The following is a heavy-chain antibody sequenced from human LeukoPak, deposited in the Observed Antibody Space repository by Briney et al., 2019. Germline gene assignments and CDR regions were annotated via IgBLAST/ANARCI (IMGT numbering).Heavy chain of an antibody. CDR1: GYIFSIYA. CDR2: ISYYASGK. V-gene: IGHV3-30-3*02. D-gene: IGHD3-22*01. J-gene: IGHJ4*02. Sequence: PGSSLRLSCAASGYIFSIYAIHWVRHAPGKGGEGVAVISYYASGKYYAVSVKGRFTISRHNSKNTLDLQMNSLKVEDTAVYYCAKFRYHSNDNNYLDFNYWGQGTMVTVSS. CDR3: AKFRYHSNDNNYLDFNY.